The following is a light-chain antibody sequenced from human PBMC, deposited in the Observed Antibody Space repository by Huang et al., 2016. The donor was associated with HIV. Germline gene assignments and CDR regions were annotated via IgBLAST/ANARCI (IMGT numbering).Light chain of an antibody. CDR2: GAS. V-gene: IGKV3-15*01. CDR3: QQYNNWPIT. Sequence: EIVMTQSPATLSVSPGERATLSCRASQSVSTNLAWFKREPGQAPRLLIFGASTRATGIPARCSGSGSGTEFSLTIGSLQSEDFAVYYCQQYNNWPITFGPGTKVDVK. J-gene: IGKJ3*01. CDR1: QSVSTN.